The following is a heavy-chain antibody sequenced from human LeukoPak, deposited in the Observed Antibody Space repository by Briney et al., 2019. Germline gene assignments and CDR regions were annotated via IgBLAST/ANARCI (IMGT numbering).Heavy chain of an antibody. D-gene: IGHD4-11*01. J-gene: IGHJ4*02. CDR3: ASATN. CDR1: GFTFSSYA. V-gene: IGHV3-7*01. CDR2: IKEDGSER. Sequence: PGGSLRLSCSASGFTFSSYAMSWVRQAPGKGREWVASIKEDGSERHYVDSVKGRFTISRDNAKNSLYLQMNGLSAEDTAVYYCASATNWGQGALVTVSS.